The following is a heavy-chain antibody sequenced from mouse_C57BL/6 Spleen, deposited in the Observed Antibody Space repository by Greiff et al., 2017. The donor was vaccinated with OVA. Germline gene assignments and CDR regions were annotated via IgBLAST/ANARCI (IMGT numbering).Heavy chain of an antibody. CDR2: IDPSDSET. D-gene: IGHD1-1*01. CDR1: GYTFTSYW. Sequence: VQLQQPGAELVRPGSSVKLSCKASGYTFTSYWMHWVKQRPIQGLEWIGNIDPSDSETHYNQKFKDKATLTVDKSSSTAYMQLSSLTSEDSAVYYCAIGVITTVVRDWGQGTTLTVSS. V-gene: IGHV1-52*01. J-gene: IGHJ2*01. CDR3: AIGVITTVVRD.